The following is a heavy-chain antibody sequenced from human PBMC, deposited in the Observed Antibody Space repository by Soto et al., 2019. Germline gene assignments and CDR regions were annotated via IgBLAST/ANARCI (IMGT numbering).Heavy chain of an antibody. CDR3: AKDEAGTTYRPNMPDF. D-gene: IGHD1-1*01. V-gene: IGHV3-30*18. Sequence: QVQLVESGGGVVQPGKSLRLSCAASGFTFSTYGMHWVRQAPGKGLEWVAVISYDGGNKYYAGSVKGQFTISRDNSKNTLYLQMNSLRAEDTAVYYCAKDEAGTTYRPNMPDFWGQGTLVTVSS. CDR1: GFTFSTYG. J-gene: IGHJ4*02. CDR2: ISYDGGNK.